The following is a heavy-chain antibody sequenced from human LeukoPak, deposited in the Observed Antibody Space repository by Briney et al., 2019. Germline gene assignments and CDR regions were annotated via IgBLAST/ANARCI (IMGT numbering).Heavy chain of an antibody. Sequence: SETLSLTCTVSGYSIRSGHYWGWIRQPPGKGLEWIGSMYHSGITSYNPSLKSRVTISVDTSKNQFSLKLSSVTAADTAVYYCARRGRRFGDYWGQGTLVTVSS. J-gene: IGHJ4*02. CDR3: ARRGRRFGDY. CDR2: MYHSGIT. D-gene: IGHD3-10*01. V-gene: IGHV4-38-2*02. CDR1: GYSIRSGHY.